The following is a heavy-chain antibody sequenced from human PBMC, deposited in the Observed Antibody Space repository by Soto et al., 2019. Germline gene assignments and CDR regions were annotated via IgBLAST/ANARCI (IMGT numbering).Heavy chain of an antibody. CDR1: GFTFSSYA. J-gene: IGHJ4*02. V-gene: IGHV3-30-3*01. CDR3: AKGGYCSSTSCYSWYYFDY. CDR2: ISHDGNSY. D-gene: IGHD2-2*01. Sequence: GGSLRLACAASGFTFSSYAMYWVRQAPGKGLEWVAVISHDGNSYFYADSVKGRFTISRDNSKNTLYLQMNSLRAEDTAVYYCAKGGYCSSTSCYSWYYFDYWGQGTLVTVSS.